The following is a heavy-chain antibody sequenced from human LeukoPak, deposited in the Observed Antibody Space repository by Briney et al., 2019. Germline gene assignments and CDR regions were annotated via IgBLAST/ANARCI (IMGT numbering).Heavy chain of an antibody. CDR2: IYFTGTT. J-gene: IGHJ4*02. V-gene: IGHV4-4*07. CDR3: AKDRDILTGYLDY. D-gene: IGHD3-9*01. Sequence: SETLSLTCSVSGGSISSYYWSWIRQPAGKGLEWIGRIYFTGTTNYNPSLQSRVTMSVDASKYQFSLELSSVTAADTAVYYCAKDRDILTGYLDYWGQGTLVTVSS. CDR1: GGSISSYY.